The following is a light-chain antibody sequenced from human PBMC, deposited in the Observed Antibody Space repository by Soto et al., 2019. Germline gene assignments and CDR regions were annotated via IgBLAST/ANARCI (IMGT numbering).Light chain of an antibody. CDR3: CSSGGRTTNV. CDR1: SSDVGGYNF. V-gene: IGLV2-23*02. CDR2: EVS. Sequence: QSVLTQPASVSGSPGQSITISCTGTSSDVGGYNFVSWYQQHPGKAPKLMIYEVSKRPSGVSNRFSGSKSDNTASLTISGLQADDEAYYYSCSSGGRTTNVFGTGTKLTVL. J-gene: IGLJ1*01.